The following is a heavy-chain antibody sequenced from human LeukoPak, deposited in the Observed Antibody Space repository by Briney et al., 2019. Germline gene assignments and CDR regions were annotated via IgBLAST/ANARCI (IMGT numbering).Heavy chain of an antibody. CDR1: GLTFTNYG. Sequence: GGSLRLSCAASGLTFTNYGMHWVRQAPGKGLEWVAFIRFDASNRYYADSVRGRFTISRDNSKNTISLQMNSLRAEDTAVYYCAKDRPMKMDTPLPYFDYWGRGTLVTVSS. CDR2: IRFDASNR. D-gene: IGHD5-24*01. J-gene: IGHJ4*02. CDR3: AKDRPMKMDTPLPYFDY. V-gene: IGHV3-30*02.